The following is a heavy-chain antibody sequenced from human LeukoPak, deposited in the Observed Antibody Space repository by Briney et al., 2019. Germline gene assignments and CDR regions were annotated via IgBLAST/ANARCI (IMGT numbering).Heavy chain of an antibody. J-gene: IGHJ3*02. V-gene: IGHV3-30*02. Sequence: GGSLRLSCAASGFTFSSYGRHWVRQAPGKGLEWVAFIRYDGSNKYYADSVKGRFTISRDNSKNTLYLQMNSLRAEDTAVYYCATHYDILTGPNAFDIWGQGTMVTVSS. CDR3: ATHYDILTGPNAFDI. CDR2: IRYDGSNK. D-gene: IGHD3-9*01. CDR1: GFTFSSYG.